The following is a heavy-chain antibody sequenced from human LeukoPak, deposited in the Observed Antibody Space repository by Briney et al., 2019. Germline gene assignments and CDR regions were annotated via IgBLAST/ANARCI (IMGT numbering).Heavy chain of an antibody. Sequence: SETLSLTCTVSGGSISSSSYYWGWIRQPPGKGLEWIGSIYYSGSTYYNPSLKSRVTISVDTSKNQFSLKLSSVTAADTAVYYCARDTHSSPRINFQHWGQGTLVTVSS. CDR3: ARDTHSSPRINFQH. V-gene: IGHV4-39*07. J-gene: IGHJ1*01. D-gene: IGHD6-13*01. CDR2: IYYSGST. CDR1: GGSISSSSYY.